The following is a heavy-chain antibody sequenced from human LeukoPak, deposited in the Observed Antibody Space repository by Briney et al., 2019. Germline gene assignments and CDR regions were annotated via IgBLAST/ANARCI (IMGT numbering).Heavy chain of an antibody. CDR3: ARGLLDGYTHPAAFDI. Sequence: SETLSLTCTVSGGSISSYYWSWIRQPPGKGLEWIGYIYYSGSTNYNPSLKSRVTISVDTSKNQFSLKLNSVTAADTAVYYCARGLLDGYTHPAAFDIWGQGAMVTVSS. CDR1: GGSISSYY. D-gene: IGHD5-24*01. V-gene: IGHV4-59*01. J-gene: IGHJ3*02. CDR2: IYYSGST.